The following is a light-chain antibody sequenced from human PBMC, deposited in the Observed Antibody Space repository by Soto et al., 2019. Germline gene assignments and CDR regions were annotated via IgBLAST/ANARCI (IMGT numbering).Light chain of an antibody. J-gene: IGKJ1*01. V-gene: IGKV1-5*03. Sequence: DIQXTQSPSTLSASVGDRVTITCRASQSISSWLAWYQQKPGKAPKLLIYKASSLESGVPSRFSGSGSGTEFTLTISSLQPDDFATYYCQQYNSYSRTFGQGTKVEIK. CDR3: QQYNSYSRT. CDR1: QSISSW. CDR2: KAS.